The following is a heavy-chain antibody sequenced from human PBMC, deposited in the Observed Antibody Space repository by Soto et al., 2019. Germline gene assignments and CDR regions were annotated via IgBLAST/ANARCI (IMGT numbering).Heavy chain of an antibody. CDR3: ARHIMDDYIWGSYRRPYYFDY. D-gene: IGHD3-16*02. CDR2: IYYSGST. CDR1: GGSISSYY. J-gene: IGHJ4*02. Sequence: SETLSLTCTVSGGSISSYYWSWIRQPPGKGLEWIGYIYYSGSTNYNPSLKSRVTISVDTSKNQFSLKLSSVTAADTAVYYCARHIMDDYIWGSYRRPYYFDYWGQGTLVTVSS. V-gene: IGHV4-59*08.